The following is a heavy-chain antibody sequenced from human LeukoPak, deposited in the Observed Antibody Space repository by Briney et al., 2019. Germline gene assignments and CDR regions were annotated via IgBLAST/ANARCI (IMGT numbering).Heavy chain of an antibody. CDR2: IRYDGSNK. CDR1: GFTFSSYG. CDR3: ARSAALTMVRGVPGDY. V-gene: IGHV3-30*02. Sequence: PGGSLRLSCAASGFTFSSYGMHWVRQAPGKGLEWVAFIRYDGSNKYYADSVKGRFTISRDNTKNTLYLQMNSLRAEDTAVYYCARSAALTMVRGVPGDYWGQGTLVTVSS. J-gene: IGHJ4*02. D-gene: IGHD3-10*01.